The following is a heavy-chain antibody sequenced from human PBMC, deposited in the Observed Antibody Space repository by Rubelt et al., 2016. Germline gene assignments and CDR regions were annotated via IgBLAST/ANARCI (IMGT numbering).Heavy chain of an antibody. CDR3: ARGRLTYDDYGWFDP. CDR1: GFTFSSYE. D-gene: IGHD4-17*01. V-gene: IGHV3-48*03. CDR2: ISSGGSSI. J-gene: IGHJ5*02. Sequence: EVQLVESGGGLVQPGGSLRLSCATSGFTFSSYEMNWVRQAPGKGLEWVSYISSGGSSIYYADSVKGRFTISRDNAKNSPYLQMNSLRGEDTAVYYCARGRLTYDDYGWFDPWGQGTLVTVSS.